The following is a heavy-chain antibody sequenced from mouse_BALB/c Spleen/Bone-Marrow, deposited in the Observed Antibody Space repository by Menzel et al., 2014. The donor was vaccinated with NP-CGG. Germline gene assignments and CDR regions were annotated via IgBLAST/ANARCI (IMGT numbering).Heavy chain of an antibody. J-gene: IGHJ2*01. V-gene: IGHV1-7*01. CDR1: GYTFTDSW. CDR3: ARDY. Sequence: VQLQQSGPELAKPGASVKMSCKASGYTFTDSWIHWIKQRPGQGLEWIGYINPSTGYADYNQNFKDKATLTVDKSSSITYMELTSLTSENSAIYYCARDYWGQGTTLTGSS. CDR2: INPSTGYA.